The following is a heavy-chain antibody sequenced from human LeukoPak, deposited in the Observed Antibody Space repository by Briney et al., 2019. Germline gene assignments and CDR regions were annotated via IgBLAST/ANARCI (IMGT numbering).Heavy chain of an antibody. CDR2: IYYSGST. V-gene: IGHV4-30-4*01. CDR1: GGSISSGDYY. CDR3: ASTNTYYYDRSGYYYGY. Sequence: SRTLSLTCTVSGGSISSGDYYWSWIRQPPGKGLEWIGYIYYSGSTYYNPSLKSRVTISVDTSKNQFSLKLSSVTAADTAVYYCASTNTYYYDRSGYYYGYWGQGTLVTVSS. J-gene: IGHJ4*02. D-gene: IGHD3-22*01.